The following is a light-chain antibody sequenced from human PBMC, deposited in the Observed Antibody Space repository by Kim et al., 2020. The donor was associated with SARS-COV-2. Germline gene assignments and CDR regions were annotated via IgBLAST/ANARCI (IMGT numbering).Light chain of an antibody. Sequence: QSVLTQPPSASGTPGQRVTISCSGSSSNIASNNVVWYQQLPGAAPNLLIYNNNQRPSGIPDRFSGSRSGTSASLAISGLQSGDEADYYCAVWDDSLKQGVFGGGTQLTVL. CDR1: SSNIASNN. CDR2: NNN. J-gene: IGLJ3*02. V-gene: IGLV1-44*01. CDR3: AVWDDSLKQGV.